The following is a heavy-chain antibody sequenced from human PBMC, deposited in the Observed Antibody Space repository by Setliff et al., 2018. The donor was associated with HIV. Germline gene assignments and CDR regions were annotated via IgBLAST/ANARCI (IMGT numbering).Heavy chain of an antibody. Sequence: SETLSLTCAVSGDSVSGYYWSWIRQPAGRGLEWIGRVHNSAGSNYNPSLKSRVTMSVDTAKNQLSLKLTAVSAADTAIYYCARDRIEVLADSPHDVFDIWGRGIMVTVSS. V-gene: IGHV4-4*07. CDR1: GDSVSGYY. D-gene: IGHD3-22*01. CDR2: VHNSAGS. CDR3: ARDRIEVLADSPHDVFDI. J-gene: IGHJ3*02.